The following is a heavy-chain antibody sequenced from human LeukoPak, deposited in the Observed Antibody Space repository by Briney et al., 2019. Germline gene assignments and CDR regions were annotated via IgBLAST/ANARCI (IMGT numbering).Heavy chain of an antibody. Sequence: PSETLSLTCTVSGGSISSYYWSWIRQPAGKGLEWIGRIYISGSTNYNPSLKSRVTMSVDTSKNQFSLRLSSVTAADTAVYYCARDRYYLDSNGPVYFDYWGQGTLVTVSS. D-gene: IGHD3-22*01. CDR3: ARDRYYLDSNGPVYFDY. CDR2: IYISGST. V-gene: IGHV4-4*07. CDR1: GGSISSYY. J-gene: IGHJ4*02.